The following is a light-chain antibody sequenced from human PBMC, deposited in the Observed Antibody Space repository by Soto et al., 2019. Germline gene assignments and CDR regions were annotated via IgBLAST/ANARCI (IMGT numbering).Light chain of an antibody. V-gene: IGLV2-14*01. CDR1: SSDIGRYNY. Sequence: QSALTQPASVSGSPGQSITISCTGTSSDIGRYNYVSWYQQHPGRAPRLMIYVVSSRPSGVSDRFSGSKSGNTASLTISGLQAEDEADYYCSSYTSGSTLVVFGGGTQLTVL. CDR3: SSYTSGSTLVV. CDR2: VVS. J-gene: IGLJ2*01.